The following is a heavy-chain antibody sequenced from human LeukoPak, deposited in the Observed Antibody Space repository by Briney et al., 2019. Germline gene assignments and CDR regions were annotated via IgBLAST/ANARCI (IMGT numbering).Heavy chain of an antibody. CDR3: AKDNNMIVVVIHDAFDI. CDR1: GFTFSSYS. CDR2: ISFSGGST. J-gene: IGHJ3*02. V-gene: IGHV3-23*01. D-gene: IGHD3-22*01. Sequence: GGSLRLSCAASGFTFSSYSMSWVRQPPGKGLEWVSAISFSGGSTYYADSVKGRFTISRDNSKDTLYLQMNSLRAEDTAVYYCAKDNNMIVVVIHDAFDIWGQGTMVTVSS.